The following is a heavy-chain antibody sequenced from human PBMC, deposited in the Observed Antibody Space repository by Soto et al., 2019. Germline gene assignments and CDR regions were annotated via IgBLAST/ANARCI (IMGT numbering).Heavy chain of an antibody. J-gene: IGHJ6*02. CDR2: TYPGDSNS. Sequence: PGESLKISWKGSGYSFTDYWSGWVRHMPGKGLEWMGITYPGDSNSRYSPSFQGQVTISADKSISISYLQWSSLKASDTAMYYCARHVGRARESGVVPAGTDYDSNGMYVQRRRSTVPVSS. CDR1: GYSFTDYW. CDR3: ARHVGRARESGVVPAGTDYDSNGMYV. D-gene: IGHD3-3*01. V-gene: IGHV5-51*01.